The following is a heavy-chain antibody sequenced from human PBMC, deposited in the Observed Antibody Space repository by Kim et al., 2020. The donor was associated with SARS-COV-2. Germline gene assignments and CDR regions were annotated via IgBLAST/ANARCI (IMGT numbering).Heavy chain of an antibody. J-gene: IGHJ6*03. CDR2: IYSGGST. CDR1: GFTVSSNY. V-gene: IGHV3-66*01. D-gene: IGHD3-3*01. CDR3: ARDSYYDFWSGYGEYYYYYMDV. Sequence: GGSLRLSCAASGFTVSSNYMSWVRQAPGKGLEWVSVIYSGGSTYYADSVKGRFTISRDNSKNTLYLQMNSLRAEDTAVYYCARDSYYDFWSGYGEYYYYYMDVWGKGTTVTVSS.